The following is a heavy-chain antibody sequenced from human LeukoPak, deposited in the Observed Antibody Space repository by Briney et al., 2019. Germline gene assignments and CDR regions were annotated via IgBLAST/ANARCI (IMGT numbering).Heavy chain of an antibody. CDR3: ARGRSQMDV. CDR2: ISPSGGST. J-gene: IGHJ6*02. Sequence: ASVKVSCKASGYTFTIYYIHWVRQAPGQGLDWMGIISPSGGSTTYAKNFQGRVTMSRDTSTSTVYMELSRLRSEDTAVYYCARGRSQMDVWGQGTTVTVSS. CDR1: GYTFTIYY. V-gene: IGHV1-46*01.